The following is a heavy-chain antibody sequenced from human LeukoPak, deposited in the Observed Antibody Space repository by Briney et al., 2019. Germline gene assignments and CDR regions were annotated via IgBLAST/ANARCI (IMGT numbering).Heavy chain of an antibody. Sequence: SETLSLTCTVSGGSISSSSYYWGWIRQPPGKGLEWIGSIYYSGSTYYNPSLKSRVTISEDTSKNQFSLKLSSVTAADTAVYYCARLGSMVRGVRGHYWGQGTLVTVSS. J-gene: IGHJ4*02. CDR3: ARLGSMVRGVRGHY. V-gene: IGHV4-39*01. CDR2: IYYSGST. D-gene: IGHD3-10*01. CDR1: GGSISSSSYY.